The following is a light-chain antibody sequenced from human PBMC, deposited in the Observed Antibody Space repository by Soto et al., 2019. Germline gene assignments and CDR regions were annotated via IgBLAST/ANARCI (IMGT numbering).Light chain of an antibody. CDR1: SSDVGGYNY. J-gene: IGLJ1*01. CDR3: SSYTSSIPYV. Sequence: QSVLTQPASVSGSPGQSITISCTGTSSDVGGYNYVSWYQQHPGKAPKLMIYEVNNRPSGVSTRFSGSKSGNTASLTISGLQAEDEADYYCSSYTSSIPYVFGSGTKLTVL. V-gene: IGLV2-14*03. CDR2: EVN.